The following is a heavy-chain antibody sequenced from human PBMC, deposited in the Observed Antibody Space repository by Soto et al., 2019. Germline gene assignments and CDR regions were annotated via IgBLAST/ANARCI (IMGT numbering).Heavy chain of an antibody. CDR2: INHSGST. Sequence: QVQLQQWGAGLLKPSETLSLTCAVYGGSFSGHYWSWIRQPPGKGLEWIGEINHSGSTNYNPSLKSRVTISVDTSKNQFSLKLSSVTAADTAVYYCASDYGDYVTNFDYWGQGTLVTVSS. CDR3: ASDYGDYVTNFDY. D-gene: IGHD4-17*01. V-gene: IGHV4-34*01. CDR1: GGSFSGHY. J-gene: IGHJ4*02.